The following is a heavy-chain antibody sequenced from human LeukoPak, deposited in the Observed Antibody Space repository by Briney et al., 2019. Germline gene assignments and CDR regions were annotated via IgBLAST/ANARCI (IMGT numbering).Heavy chain of an antibody. CDR2: INPNSGGT. CDR3: ARDGYGDYVGWFDP. J-gene: IGHJ5*02. D-gene: IGHD4-17*01. V-gene: IGHV1-2*02. CDR1: GYTFTGYY. Sequence: ASVKVSCKASGYTFTGYYMHWVRQAPGQGLEWMGWINPNSGGTNYAQKFQGRVTMTRDTSISTAYMELSRLRSDDTAVYYCARDGYGDYVGWFDPWGQGTLVTVSS.